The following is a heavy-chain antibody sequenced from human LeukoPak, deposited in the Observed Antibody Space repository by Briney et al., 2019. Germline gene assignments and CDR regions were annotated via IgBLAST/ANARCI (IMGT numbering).Heavy chain of an antibody. CDR3: AIEWWLVRLPFQASTKWFDP. CDR1: GGSISSGSYY. D-gene: IGHD6-19*01. V-gene: IGHV4-61*02. Sequence: SETLSLTCTVSGGSISSGSYYWSWIRQPAGKGLEWIGRIYTSGSTNYNPSLKSRVTISVDTSRNQFSLNLSSVTAADTAVYYCAIEWWLVRLPFQASTKWFDPWGQGTLVTVSS. CDR2: IYTSGST. J-gene: IGHJ5*02.